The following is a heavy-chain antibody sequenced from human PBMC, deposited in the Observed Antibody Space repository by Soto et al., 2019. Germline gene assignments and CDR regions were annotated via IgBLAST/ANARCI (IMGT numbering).Heavy chain of an antibody. CDR1: GFIFSDHY. Sequence: PGGSLRLSWAASGFIFSDHYMDWVRQATGKGLEWVGRSRNKANTYSTEYAASVKGRFSLSRDDSKNSLYLQMNSLKTEDTAVYYCVRTPLYCSGGTCYAHHFDYWGQGSQVTVSS. CDR3: VRTPLYCSGGTCYAHHFDY. V-gene: IGHV3-72*01. CDR2: SRNKANTYST. D-gene: IGHD2-15*01. J-gene: IGHJ4*02.